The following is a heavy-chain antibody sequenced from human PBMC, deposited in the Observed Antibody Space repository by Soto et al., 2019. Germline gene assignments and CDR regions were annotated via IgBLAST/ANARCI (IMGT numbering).Heavy chain of an antibody. CDR3: ARGNAIFGVVGLSLFMDV. CDR1: GFTVSSNY. Sequence: GGSLRLSCAASGFTVSSNYMSWVRQAPGKGLEWVSVIYSGGSTYYADSVKGRFTISRDNSKNTLYLQMNSLRAEDTAVYYCARGNAIFGVVGLSLFMDVWGQGTTVTVSS. V-gene: IGHV3-53*01. J-gene: IGHJ6*02. CDR2: IYSGGST. D-gene: IGHD3-3*01.